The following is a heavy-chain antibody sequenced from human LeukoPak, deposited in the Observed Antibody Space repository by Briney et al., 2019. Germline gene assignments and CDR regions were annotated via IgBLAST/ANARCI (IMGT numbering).Heavy chain of an antibody. V-gene: IGHV1-18*01. CDR1: GYTFTSYG. Sequence: GASVKVSCKASGYTFTSYGISWVRQAPGQGLEWMGWISAYNGNTNYAQKLQGRVTMTTDTSTSTACMELRSLRSDDTAVYYCARDGSYIGGVIVSGDYWGQGTLVTVSS. D-gene: IGHD3-16*02. CDR3: ARDGSYIGGVIVSGDY. J-gene: IGHJ4*02. CDR2: ISAYNGNT.